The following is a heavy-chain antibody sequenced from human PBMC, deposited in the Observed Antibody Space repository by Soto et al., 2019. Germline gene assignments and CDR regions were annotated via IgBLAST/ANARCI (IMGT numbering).Heavy chain of an antibody. J-gene: IGHJ4*02. CDR1: GGSISSSSYY. CDR3: AKVVFIYSGESYFDY. D-gene: IGHD5-18*01. V-gene: IGHV4-39*01. Sequence: SETLSLTCTVSGGSISSSSYYWGWIRQPPGKGLEWIGSIYYSGSTYYNPSLKSRVTISVDTSKNQFSLKLSSVTAADTAVYYCAKVVFIYSGESYFDYWGQGTLVTVSS. CDR2: IYYSGST.